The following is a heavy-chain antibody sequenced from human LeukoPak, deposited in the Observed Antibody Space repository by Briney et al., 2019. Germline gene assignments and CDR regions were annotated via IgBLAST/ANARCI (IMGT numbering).Heavy chain of an antibody. CDR3: ARAPCGGNFICAFDI. V-gene: IGHV4-4*07. CDR2: IYTSGST. J-gene: IGHJ3*02. D-gene: IGHD4-23*01. CDR1: GGSISSYY. Sequence: SETLSLTCTVSGGSISSYYWSWIRQPAGKGLEWIGRIYTSGSTNYNPSLKSRVTISVDTSKNQFSLRLSSVTAADTAVYYCARAPCGGNFICAFDIWGQGTMVTVSS.